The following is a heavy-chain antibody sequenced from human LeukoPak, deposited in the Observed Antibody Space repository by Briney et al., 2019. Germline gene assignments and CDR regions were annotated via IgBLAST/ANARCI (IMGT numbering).Heavy chain of an antibody. CDR1: RFTFSTYW. J-gene: IGHJ4*02. V-gene: IGHV3-20*04. Sequence: GGSLRLSCTASRFTFSTYWMSWVRQAPGKGLEWVSGINWNGGSTGYADSVKGRFTISRDNAKNSLYLQMNSLRAEDTALYYCARDRGSGYYSFYYWGQGTLVTVSS. D-gene: IGHD3-22*01. CDR2: INWNGGST. CDR3: ARDRGSGYYSFYY.